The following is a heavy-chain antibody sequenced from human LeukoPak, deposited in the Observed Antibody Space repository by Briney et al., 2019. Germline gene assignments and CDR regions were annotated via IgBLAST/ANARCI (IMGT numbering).Heavy chain of an antibody. D-gene: IGHD3-22*01. CDR2: IYYSGST. J-gene: IGHJ5*02. CDR1: GGSISGYY. Sequence: SETLSLTCTVSGGSISGYYWSWIRQPPGKGLEWIGYIYYSGSTNYNPSLKSRVTISLDTSKNQFSLNLSSVTAADTAVYYCARQNRGYYSNWFDPWGQGTLVTVSS. V-gene: IGHV4-59*08. CDR3: ARQNRGYYSNWFDP.